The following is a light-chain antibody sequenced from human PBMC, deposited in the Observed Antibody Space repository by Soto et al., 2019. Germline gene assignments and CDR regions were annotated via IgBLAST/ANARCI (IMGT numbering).Light chain of an antibody. CDR1: QSISSW. CDR3: QQYNSYST. Sequence: DIQMTQSPSTLSASVGARGTITCRASQSISSWLAWYQQKPGKAPKLLIYKPSSLESGVPSRFSGSGPGTEFTLTICSLQPDVFANYYCQQYNSYSTFGGGTKVEIK. J-gene: IGKJ4*01. CDR2: KPS. V-gene: IGKV1-5*03.